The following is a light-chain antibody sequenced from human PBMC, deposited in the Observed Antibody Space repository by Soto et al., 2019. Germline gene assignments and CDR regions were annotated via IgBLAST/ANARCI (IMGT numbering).Light chain of an antibody. Sequence: EIVLTQSPGTLSLSPGERATLSCRASRSVRPNFLAWYQQKPGQAPRLVIYGASTRATGIPARFSGSGSGTEFTLTISSLQSEDFAVYYCQQYDYWPRTFGQGTKVDIK. J-gene: IGKJ1*01. CDR3: QQYDYWPRT. V-gene: IGKV3-15*01. CDR2: GAS. CDR1: RSVRPN.